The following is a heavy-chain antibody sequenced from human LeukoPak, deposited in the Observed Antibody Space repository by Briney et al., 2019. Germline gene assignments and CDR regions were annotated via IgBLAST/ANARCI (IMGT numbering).Heavy chain of an antibody. J-gene: IGHJ4*02. V-gene: IGHV3-66*01. CDR1: GFTVSSNY. CDR3: ARSQQWLDPFDY. Sequence: GGSLRLSCAASGFTVSSNYMSWVRQAPGKGLEWVSVIYSGGSTYYADSVKGRFTISRDNSKNTLYLQMNSLRAEDTAVYYCARSQQWLDPFDYWGQGTLVTVSS. CDR2: IYSGGST. D-gene: IGHD6-19*01.